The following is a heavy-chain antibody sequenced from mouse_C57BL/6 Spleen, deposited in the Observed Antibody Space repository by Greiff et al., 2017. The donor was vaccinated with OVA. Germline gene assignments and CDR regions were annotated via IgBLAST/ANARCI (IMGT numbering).Heavy chain of an antibody. V-gene: IGHV1-52*01. Sequence: VQLQQPGAELVRPGSSVKLSCKASGYTFTSYWMHWVKQRPIQGLEWIGNIAPYDSGPHSNQQFKDQATLTVDKSTSTAYMQLSILTSEDSAVYDGARGELGRDAMDYWGQGTSVTVSS. CDR2: IAPYDSGP. J-gene: IGHJ4*01. CDR3: ARGELGRDAMDY. D-gene: IGHD4-1*01. CDR1: GYTFTSYW.